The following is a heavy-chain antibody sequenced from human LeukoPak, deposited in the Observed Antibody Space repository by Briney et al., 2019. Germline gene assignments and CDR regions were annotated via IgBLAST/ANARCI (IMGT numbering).Heavy chain of an antibody. V-gene: IGHV3-21*01. J-gene: IGHJ4*01. CDR1: GFTFSSYT. D-gene: IGHD2-21*02. CDR2: TAGSSGYI. CDR3: ARDRGAYCGGDCYLGFDY. Sequence: GSLRLSCAASGFTFSSYTMNWVRQAPGKGLEWVSSTAGSSGYISYADSVEGRFTISRDNAQKSLYLQMTSLTAEDTAVYYCARDRGAYCGGDCYLGFDYWGRGTLVTVSS.